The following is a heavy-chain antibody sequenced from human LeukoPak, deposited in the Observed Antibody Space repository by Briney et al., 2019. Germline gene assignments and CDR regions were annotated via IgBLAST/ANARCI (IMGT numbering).Heavy chain of an antibody. CDR2: IYYSGST. V-gene: IGHV4-59*01. D-gene: IGHD3-9*01. J-gene: IGHJ5*02. Sequence: SETLSLTCTVSGGSISSYYWSWIRQPPGKGLERIGYIYYSGSTNYNPSLKSRVTISVDTSKNQFSLKLSSVTAADTAVYYCARARPGGYFDWLFWFDPWGQGTLVTVSS. CDR3: ARARPGGYFDWLFWFDP. CDR1: GGSISSYY.